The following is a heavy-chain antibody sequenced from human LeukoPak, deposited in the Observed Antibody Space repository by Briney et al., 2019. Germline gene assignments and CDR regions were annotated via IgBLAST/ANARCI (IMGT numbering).Heavy chain of an antibody. CDR3: ARTEGSGYSYGYDY. V-gene: IGHV1-18*01. Sequence: ASVKVSCKASGGTFSSYAISWVRQAPGQGLEWMGWISAYNGNTNYAQKLQGRVTMTTDTSTSTAYMELRSLRSDDTAVYYCARTEGSGYSYGYDYWGQGTLVTVSS. J-gene: IGHJ4*02. D-gene: IGHD5-18*01. CDR2: ISAYNGNT. CDR1: GGTFSSYA.